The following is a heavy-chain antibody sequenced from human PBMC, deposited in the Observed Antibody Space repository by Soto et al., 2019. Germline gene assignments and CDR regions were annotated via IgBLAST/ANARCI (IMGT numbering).Heavy chain of an antibody. J-gene: IGHJ5*02. CDR2: ISSSSSYI. D-gene: IGHD1-20*01. Sequence: GGSLRLSCAASGFTFSSYSMNWVRQAPGKGLEWVSSISSSSSYIYYADSVKGRFTISRDNAKNSLYLQMNSLRAEDTAVYYCARDPLTGTTSWFDPWGQGTLVTVSS. CDR1: GFTFSSYS. CDR3: ARDPLTGTTSWFDP. V-gene: IGHV3-21*01.